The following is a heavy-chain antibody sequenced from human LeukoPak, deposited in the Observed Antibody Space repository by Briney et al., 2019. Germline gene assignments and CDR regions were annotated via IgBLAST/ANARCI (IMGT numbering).Heavy chain of an antibody. CDR1: GGTFSSYA. CDR2: IIPIFGTA. V-gene: IGHV1-69*05. Sequence: SVKVSCKASGGTFSSYAISWLRQAPGQGLEWMGRIIPIFGTANYAQKFQGRVTITTDESTSTAYMELSSLRSEDTAVYYCARDRGYDSSGYDDYWGQGTLVTVSS. D-gene: IGHD3-22*01. CDR3: ARDRGYDSSGYDDY. J-gene: IGHJ4*02.